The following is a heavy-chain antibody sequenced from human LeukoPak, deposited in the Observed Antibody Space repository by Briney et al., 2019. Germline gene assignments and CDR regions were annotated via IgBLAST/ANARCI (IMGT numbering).Heavy chain of an antibody. CDR1: GYTFTSYG. Sequence: ASVKVSCKASGYTFTSYGISWVRQAPGQGLEWMGWISAYNGNTNYAQKLQGRVTMTTDTSTSTAYMELRSLRTDDTAVYYCARHKTYGSETGYWGQGTLVTVSS. CDR2: ISAYNGNT. D-gene: IGHD3-10*01. CDR3: ARHKTYGSETGY. V-gene: IGHV1-18*01. J-gene: IGHJ4*02.